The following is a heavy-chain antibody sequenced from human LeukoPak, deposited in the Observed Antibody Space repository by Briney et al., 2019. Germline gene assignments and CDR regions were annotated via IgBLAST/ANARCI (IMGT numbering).Heavy chain of an antibody. V-gene: IGHV3-21*01. D-gene: IGHD5-18*01. J-gene: IGHJ4*02. CDR3: ARVGDTAMVTLDY. CDR2: ISSSSSYI. CDR1: GFTFSSYS. Sequence: GGSLRLSCAASGFTFSSYSMNWVRQAPGKGLEWVSSISSSSSYIYYADSVKGRFTISRDNAKNSLYLQMNSLRAEDTAVYYCARVGDTAMVTLDYWGQGTLVTVSS.